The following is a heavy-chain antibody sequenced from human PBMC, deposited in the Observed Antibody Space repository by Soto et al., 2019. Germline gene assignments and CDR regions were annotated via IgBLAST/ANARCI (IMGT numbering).Heavy chain of an antibody. CDR3: AKDSYYYDRSGYPLEAIDI. D-gene: IGHD3-22*01. CDR1: GFTFSSYA. Sequence: PGGSLRLSCAASGFTFSSYAMSWVRQAPGKGLEWVSAISGSGGSTYYADSVKGRFTISRDNSKNTLYLQMNSLRAEDTAVYYCAKDSYYYDRSGYPLEAIDIPGQGTMVTVS. J-gene: IGHJ3*02. V-gene: IGHV3-23*01. CDR2: ISGSGGST.